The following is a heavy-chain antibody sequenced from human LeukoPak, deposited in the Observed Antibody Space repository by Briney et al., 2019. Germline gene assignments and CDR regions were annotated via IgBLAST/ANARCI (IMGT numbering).Heavy chain of an antibody. CDR1: GFTFSSHS. D-gene: IGHD4-23*01. Sequence: PGGSLRLSCAASGFTFSSHSMNWVRQAPGKGLEWVSSISSSSSYIYYADSVKGRFTISRDNAKNSLYLQMNSLRAEDTAVYHCARVFSVATHNFDYWGQGTLVTVSS. CDR3: ARVFSVATHNFDY. J-gene: IGHJ4*02. V-gene: IGHV3-21*01. CDR2: ISSSSSYI.